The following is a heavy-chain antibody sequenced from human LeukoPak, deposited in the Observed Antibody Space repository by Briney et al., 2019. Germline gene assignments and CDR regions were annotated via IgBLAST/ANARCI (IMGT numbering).Heavy chain of an antibody. Sequence: GESLKISCKGSGYSFTTCWISWVRQMPGKGLEWMGRIDPSDSYTNYSPSFQGHVTISADKSISTAYLQWSSLKASDTAMYYCARRSPLGTETFDYWGQGTLVTVSS. CDR3: ARRSPLGTETFDY. CDR2: IDPSDSYT. V-gene: IGHV5-10-1*01. J-gene: IGHJ4*02. CDR1: GYSFTTCW. D-gene: IGHD1-1*01.